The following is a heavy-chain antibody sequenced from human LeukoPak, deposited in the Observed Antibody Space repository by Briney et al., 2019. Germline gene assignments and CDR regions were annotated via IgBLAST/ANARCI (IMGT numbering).Heavy chain of an antibody. CDR3: ARVISSSWYWAFDI. V-gene: IGHV1-18*01. D-gene: IGHD6-13*01. CDR2: VSAYNGAT. J-gene: IGHJ3*02. CDR1: GYTFTGYA. Sequence: ASVKVSCKASGYTFTGYAISWVRQAPGQGLEWMGWVSAYNGATNYAQNFQDRVTMTTDTPTTTAYMELRSLRSDDTAVYYCARVISSSWYWAFDIWGQGTMVTVSS.